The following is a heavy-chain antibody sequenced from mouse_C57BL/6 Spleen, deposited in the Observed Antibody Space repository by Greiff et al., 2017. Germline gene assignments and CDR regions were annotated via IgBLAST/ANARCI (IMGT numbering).Heavy chain of an antibody. Sequence: QVQLQQSGAELVRPGTSVKVSCKASGYAFTNYLIEWVKQRPGQGLEWIGVINPGSGGTNYNQKFKDKATLTADKSSSTAYMQLSSLTSEDSAVYYCARSSSSYWYFDVWGTGTTVTVSS. CDR1: GYAFTNYL. CDR3: ARSSSSYWYFDV. J-gene: IGHJ1*03. V-gene: IGHV1-54*01. CDR2: INPGSGGT. D-gene: IGHD1-1*01.